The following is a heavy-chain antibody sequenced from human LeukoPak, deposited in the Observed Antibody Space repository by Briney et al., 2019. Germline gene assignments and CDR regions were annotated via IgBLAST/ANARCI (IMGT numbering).Heavy chain of an antibody. CDR3: TSGSYYGFS. D-gene: IGHD1-26*01. Sequence: GGSLRLSCAASGFTFSTYAMSWVRQAPGKGLEWVSSISYSGGNTYHADSVKGRFTISRDNSKNTLYLQMNSLRTEDTAVYYCTSGSYYGFSWGQGTLVTVSS. V-gene: IGHV3-23*01. J-gene: IGHJ5*02. CDR1: GFTFSTYA. CDR2: ISYSGGNT.